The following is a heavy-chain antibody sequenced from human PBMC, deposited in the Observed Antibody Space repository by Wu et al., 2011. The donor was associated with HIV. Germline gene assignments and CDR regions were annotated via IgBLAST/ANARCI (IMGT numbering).Heavy chain of an antibody. Sequence: QVQLVQSGAEMKKPGSSVKVSCKASGGSLSTYAINWVRQTPGQGLEWLGGIMPIFGAAKSAERFQVRVTITTDESKSTVYMEMSSLTSDDTGVYYCASYVRNSHYFYAMDVWGQGTTVTVSS. CDR3: ASYVRNSHYFYAMDV. J-gene: IGHJ6*02. CDR1: GGSLSTYA. V-gene: IGHV1-69*05. D-gene: IGHD4-23*01. CDR2: IMPIFGAA.